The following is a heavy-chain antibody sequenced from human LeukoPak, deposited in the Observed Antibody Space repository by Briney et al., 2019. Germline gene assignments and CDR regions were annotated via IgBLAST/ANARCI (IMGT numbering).Heavy chain of an antibody. J-gene: IGHJ4*02. Sequence: ASVKVSCKASGYTFTSYDINWVRQATGQGLEWMGWINPNSGGTNYAQKFQGRVTMTRDTSISTAYMELSRLRSDDTAVYYCARVSRWLQPGFDYWGQGTPVTVSS. V-gene: IGHV1-2*02. D-gene: IGHD5-24*01. CDR1: GYTFTSYD. CDR2: INPNSGGT. CDR3: ARVSRWLQPGFDY.